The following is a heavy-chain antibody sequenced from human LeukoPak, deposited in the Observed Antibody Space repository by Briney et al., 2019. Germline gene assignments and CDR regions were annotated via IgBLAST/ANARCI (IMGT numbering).Heavy chain of an antibody. V-gene: IGHV4-39*07. CDR3: ARDGFRGEVDY. D-gene: IGHD3-16*01. CDR1: GGSISSSSYY. Sequence: NPSETLSLTCTVSGGSISSSSYYWGWIRQPPGKGLEWIGSIYYSGSTYYNPSLKSRVTISVDTSKNQFSLKLSSVTAADTAVYYCARDGFRGEVDYWGQGTLVTVSS. J-gene: IGHJ4*02. CDR2: IYYSGST.